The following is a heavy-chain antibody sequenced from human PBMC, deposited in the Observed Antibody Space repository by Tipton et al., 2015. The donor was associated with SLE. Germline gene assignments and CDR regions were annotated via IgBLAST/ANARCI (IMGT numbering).Heavy chain of an antibody. V-gene: IGHV1-69*02. CDR3: ASPPGGGNVAFDI. CDR2: IIPILGIA. Sequence: LVQSGAEVKVSCKASGGTFSSYTISWVRQAPGQGLEWMGRIIPILGIANYAQKFQGRVTITADKSTSTAYMELSSLRSEDTAVYYCASPPGGGNVAFDIWGQGTMVTVSS. CDR1: GGTFSSYT. D-gene: IGHD4-23*01. J-gene: IGHJ3*02.